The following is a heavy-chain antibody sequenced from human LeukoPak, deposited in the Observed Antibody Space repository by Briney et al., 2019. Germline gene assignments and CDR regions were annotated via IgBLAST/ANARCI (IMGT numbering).Heavy chain of an antibody. J-gene: IGHJ4*02. CDR1: GFTVSGNY. D-gene: IGHD4-23*01. CDR3: ARRAGGYSQPYDY. Sequence: GGSLRLSCAVSGFTVSGNYMSWVRRAPGQGLEWVSLIYSGGTTYYADSVKGRFTISRDNSKNTLYLQTNSLRAGNTAVYYCARRAGGYSQPYDYWGQGILVTVSS. CDR2: IYSGGTT. V-gene: IGHV3-53*01.